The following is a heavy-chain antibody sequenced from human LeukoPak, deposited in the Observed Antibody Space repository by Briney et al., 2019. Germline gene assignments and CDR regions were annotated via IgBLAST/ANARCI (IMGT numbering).Heavy chain of an antibody. CDR3: ARDSYYYDSSGLITEYFQH. Sequence: PGGPLRLSCAASGFTFSSYWMTWVRQAPGKGLEWVAYISISGSTTYYADSVKGRFTISRDNAKNSLYLQMNSLRAEDTAVYYRARDSYYYDSSGLITEYFQHWGQGTLVTVSS. CDR2: ISISGSTT. CDR1: GFTFSSYW. J-gene: IGHJ1*01. V-gene: IGHV3-48*04. D-gene: IGHD3-22*01.